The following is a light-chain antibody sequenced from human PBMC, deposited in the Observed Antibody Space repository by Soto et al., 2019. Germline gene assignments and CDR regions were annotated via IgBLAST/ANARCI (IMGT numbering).Light chain of an antibody. Sequence: QSVLIQPASVSGSPGQSITISCTGTSSDVGGYDYVSRYQQLPGKAPKLLIYDVNNRPSGVSHRFSGSKSGNTASLTISGLQAEDEADYYCSSYTGSSTFVFGTGTKLTVL. CDR1: SSDVGGYDY. CDR3: SSYTGSSTFV. V-gene: IGLV2-14*01. CDR2: DVN. J-gene: IGLJ1*01.